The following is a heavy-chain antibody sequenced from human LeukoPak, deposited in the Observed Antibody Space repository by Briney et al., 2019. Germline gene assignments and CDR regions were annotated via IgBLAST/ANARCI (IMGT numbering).Heavy chain of an antibody. D-gene: IGHD3-22*01. CDR2: ISSSSTYI. Sequence: GGSLRLSCAASGFTFSSYSMNWVRQAPGKGLEWVSRISSSSTYIHYADSVKGRFTISRDNAKNSLYLQMNSLRAEDTAVHYCARDHHPGYYYDSSGSFDYWGQGTLVTVSS. J-gene: IGHJ4*02. CDR1: GFTFSSYS. CDR3: ARDHHPGYYYDSSGSFDY. V-gene: IGHV3-21*01.